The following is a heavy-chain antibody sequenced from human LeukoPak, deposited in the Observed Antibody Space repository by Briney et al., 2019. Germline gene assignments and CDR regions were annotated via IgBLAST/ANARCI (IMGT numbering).Heavy chain of an antibody. J-gene: IGHJ3*02. CDR1: GDSISSGGYY. V-gene: IGHV4-31*03. Sequence: PSETLSLTCTVSGDSISSGGYYWSWIRQHPGKGLEWIGYIYYSGSTYYNPSLKSRVTISVDTSKNQFSLKLSSVTAADTAVYYCARGGTGGAFDIWGQGTMVTVSS. CDR2: IYYSGST. CDR3: ARGGTGGAFDI. D-gene: IGHD1-1*01.